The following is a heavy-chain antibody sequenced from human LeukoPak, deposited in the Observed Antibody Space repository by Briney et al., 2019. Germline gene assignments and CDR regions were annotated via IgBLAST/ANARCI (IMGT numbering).Heavy chain of an antibody. D-gene: IGHD6-13*01. CDR3: ARDRSSSWRYYYYMDV. J-gene: IGHJ6*03. CDR2: ISSNGSIT. V-gene: IGHV3-64*01. Sequence: GGSLRLSCAASGFTFSSYAMHWVRQAPGKGLEYVSAISSNGSITYYANSVKGRFTISRDNSKNTLYLQMGSLRAEDMAVYYCARDRSSSWRYYYYMDVWGKGTTVTVSS. CDR1: GFTFSSYA.